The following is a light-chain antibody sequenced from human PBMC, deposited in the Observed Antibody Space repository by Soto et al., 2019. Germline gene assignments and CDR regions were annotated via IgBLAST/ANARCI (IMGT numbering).Light chain of an antibody. CDR3: QQYGSSPRT. V-gene: IGKV3-20*01. J-gene: IGKJ2*01. Sequence: EIVLTQSPGTLSLSPGERATLSCRASQSISSTYLAWYQQKPGQAPRLLIYVASSRATGIPDRFSGSGSGNDSPTTISRLEPEDFAVYYRQQYGSSPRTFGQGTKLEIK. CDR1: QSISSTY. CDR2: VAS.